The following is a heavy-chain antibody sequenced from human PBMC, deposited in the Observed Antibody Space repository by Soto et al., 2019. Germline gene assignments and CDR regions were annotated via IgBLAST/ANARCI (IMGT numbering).Heavy chain of an antibody. V-gene: IGHV3-21*01. CDR1: GFTFSSYS. D-gene: IGHD3-10*01. CDR3: AFAGSGSYSNGADAFDI. J-gene: IGHJ3*02. CDR2: ISSSGNYI. Sequence: ESGGGLVKPGGSLRLSCAASGFTFSSYSMNWVRQAPGKGLEWVSSISSSGNYIYYADSVKGRFTISRDNAKNSLYLQMNSLRAEDTAVYYCAFAGSGSYSNGADAFDIWGQGTMVTVSS.